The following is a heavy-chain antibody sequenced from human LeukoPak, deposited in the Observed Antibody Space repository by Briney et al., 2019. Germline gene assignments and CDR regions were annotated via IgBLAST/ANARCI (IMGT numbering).Heavy chain of an antibody. J-gene: IGHJ5*02. CDR2: IIPLFRTA. V-gene: IGHV1-69*13. CDR1: GGTFSNYA. CDR3: ARSNWFDP. Sequence: SVKVSCKASGGTFSNYAINWVRQAPGQGLEWMGGIIPLFRTANYAQNFQGRVTITADESTRTAYMELSSLRSEDTAVYYCARSNWFDPWGQGTLVTVSP.